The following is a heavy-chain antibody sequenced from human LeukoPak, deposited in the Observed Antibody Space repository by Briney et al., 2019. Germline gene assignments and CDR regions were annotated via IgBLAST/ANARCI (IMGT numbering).Heavy chain of an antibody. CDR2: ISAHSGNT. CDR1: GYTFSTYG. J-gene: IGHJ4*02. CDR3: ARDLSSGGWTLEFDY. V-gene: IGHV1-18*01. Sequence: GASVKVSCKTSGYTFSTYGITWVRQAPGQGFQWMGWISAHSGNTKYAENFQGRISLTTDTSATTAYMELRSLTSDDTAAYYCARDLSSGGWTLEFDYWGQGSLVTVAS. D-gene: IGHD1-1*01.